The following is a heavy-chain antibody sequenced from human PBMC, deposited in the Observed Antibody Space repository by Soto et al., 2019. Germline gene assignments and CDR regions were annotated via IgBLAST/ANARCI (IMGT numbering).Heavy chain of an antibody. CDR3: ARGPTFDY. Sequence: QVHLVQSGAEEKKPGASVTVSCKASGYTFTNYAIHWVRQAPGQRLEWMEWINAGNGNTKYSQKFQDRVTITRETSANTAYMELSSLRSEDTAVYYCARGPTFDYWGQGTLVTVSS. J-gene: IGHJ4*02. CDR1: GYTFTNYA. V-gene: IGHV1-3*05. CDR2: INAGNGNT.